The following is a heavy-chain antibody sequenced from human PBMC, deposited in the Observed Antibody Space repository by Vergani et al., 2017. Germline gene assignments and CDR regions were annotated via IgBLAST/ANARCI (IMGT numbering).Heavy chain of an antibody. CDR2: ISWNSGSI. J-gene: IGHJ4*02. Sequence: EVQLVESGGGLVQPGWSLRLSCAASGFTFDDYAMHWVRQAPGKGLEWVSGISWNSGSIGYADSVKGRFTISRDNSKNTLYLQMNSLRAEDTAVYYCAKDQQMSTIPYYFDYWGQGTLVTVSS. V-gene: IGHV3-9*01. CDR3: AKDQQMSTIPYYFDY. CDR1: GFTFDDYA. D-gene: IGHD5-24*01.